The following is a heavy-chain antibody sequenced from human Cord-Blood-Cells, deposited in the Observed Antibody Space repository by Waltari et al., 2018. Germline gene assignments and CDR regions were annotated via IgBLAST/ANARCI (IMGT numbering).Heavy chain of an antibody. CDR1: GGSISSSSYY. CDR3: ARPPYSGSPDPDAFDI. V-gene: IGHV4-39*01. J-gene: IGHJ3*02. D-gene: IGHD6-6*01. CDR2: IYYSGST. Sequence: QLQLQESGPGLVKPSETLSLTCTVSGGSISSSSYYWGWIRQPPGKGLEWIGSIYYSGSTYYNPSLKSRVTISVDTSKNQFSLKLSSVTAADTAVYYCARPPYSGSPDPDAFDIWGQGTMVTVSS.